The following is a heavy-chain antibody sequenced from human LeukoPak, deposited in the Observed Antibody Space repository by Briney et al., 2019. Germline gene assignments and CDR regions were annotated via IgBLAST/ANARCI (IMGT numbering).Heavy chain of an antibody. V-gene: IGHV4-39*01. Sequence: PSETLSLTCTVSSGSISSSRYYWRWIRQPPGKGVECIGSIYYSGSTYYNPSLKTRVTIYVDTSKNQFSLKLSSVTAADTAVYYCARHPLKAYVSDWFDPWGQGTLVTVSS. CDR2: IYYSGST. J-gene: IGHJ5*02. CDR1: SGSISSSRYY. CDR3: ARHPLKAYVSDWFDP. D-gene: IGHD3-10*02.